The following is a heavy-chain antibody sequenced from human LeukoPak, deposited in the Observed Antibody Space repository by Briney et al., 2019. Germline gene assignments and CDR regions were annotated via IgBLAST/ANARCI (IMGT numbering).Heavy chain of an antibody. CDR1: GYTFTSYY. CDR2: INPSGGST. D-gene: IGHD3-3*01. Sequence: ASVKVSCKASGYTFTSYYMHWVRQAPGQGLEWMGIINPSGGSTSYAQKFQGRVTMTRDTSTSTVYMELSSLRSEDTAVYYCAKEGYDFWSGPFVGYYYYGMDVWGQGTTVTVSS. CDR3: AKEGYDFWSGPFVGYYYYGMDV. V-gene: IGHV1-46*01. J-gene: IGHJ6*02.